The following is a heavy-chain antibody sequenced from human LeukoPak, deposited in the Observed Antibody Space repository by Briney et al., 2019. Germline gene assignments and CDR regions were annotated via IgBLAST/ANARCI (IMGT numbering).Heavy chain of an antibody. Sequence: SETLSLTCTVSGGSIRSYYWSWIRQPPGKGLEWIGYIYYSGSTNYNPSLKSRVTISVDTSKNQFPLKLSSVTAADTAVYYCARSSYYYDSLADYWGQGTLVTVSS. CDR2: IYYSGST. V-gene: IGHV4-59*01. J-gene: IGHJ4*02. D-gene: IGHD3-22*01. CDR3: ARSSYYYDSLADY. CDR1: GGSIRSYY.